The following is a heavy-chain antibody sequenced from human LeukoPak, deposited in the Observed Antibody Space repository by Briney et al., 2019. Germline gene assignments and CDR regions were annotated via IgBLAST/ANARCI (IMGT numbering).Heavy chain of an antibody. CDR2: IIPIFGTT. D-gene: IGHD3-10*01. V-gene: IGHV1-69*13. CDR1: GGTFSSYA. J-gene: IGHJ4*02. CDR3: ARGMVRGVIITSEMYFDY. Sequence: GASVKVSCKASGGTFSSYAISWVRQAPGQGLEWMGGIIPIFGTTNYAQKFQGRVSITADESTSTAYMELSSLRSEDTAVYYCARGMVRGVIITSEMYFDYRGQGTLVTVSS.